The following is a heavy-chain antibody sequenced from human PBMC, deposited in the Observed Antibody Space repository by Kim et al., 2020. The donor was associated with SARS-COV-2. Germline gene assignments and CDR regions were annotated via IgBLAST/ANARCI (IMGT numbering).Heavy chain of an antibody. V-gene: IGHV4-34*01. D-gene: IGHD3-3*01. J-gene: IGHJ5*02. CDR2: INHSGST. CDR1: GGSFSGYY. Sequence: SETLSLTCAVYGGSFSGYYWSWIRQPPGKGLEWIGEINHSGSTNYNPSLKSRVTISVDTSKNQFSLKLSSVTAADTAVYYCARGLSRTRTKSILRFLEWTGASNWFDPWGQGTLVTVSS. CDR3: ARGLSRTRTKSILRFLEWTGASNWFDP.